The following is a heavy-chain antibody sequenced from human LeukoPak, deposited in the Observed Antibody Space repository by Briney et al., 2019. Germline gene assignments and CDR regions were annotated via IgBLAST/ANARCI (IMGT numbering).Heavy chain of an antibody. Sequence: ASVKVSCKASGYTFSDHAMHWVRQALGQRFEWMGWIDAGNGDTRYSQKFQGRVTITRDTSASTAYIELRSLRSEDTAMYYCARGSTSDWPLDHWGQETLVTISS. D-gene: IGHD2-2*01. CDR2: IDAGNGDT. CDR1: GYTFSDHA. J-gene: IGHJ4*02. CDR3: ARGSTSDWPLDH. V-gene: IGHV1-3*01.